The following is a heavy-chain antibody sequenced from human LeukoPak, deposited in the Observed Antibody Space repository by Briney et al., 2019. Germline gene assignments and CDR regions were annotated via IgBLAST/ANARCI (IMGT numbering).Heavy chain of an antibody. J-gene: IGHJ5*01. Sequence: GASVTVSCTASGYTFTSYGIGWVRQAPGQGLEWMGWINTADGNTKYSQKFQGRVTITRDTSASIVYLELTSLRSEDTAVYYCARPGASSPGNWFASWGQGTLVTVSS. CDR3: ARPGASSPGNWFAS. D-gene: IGHD6-13*01. CDR2: INTADGNT. CDR1: GYTFTSYG. V-gene: IGHV1-3*04.